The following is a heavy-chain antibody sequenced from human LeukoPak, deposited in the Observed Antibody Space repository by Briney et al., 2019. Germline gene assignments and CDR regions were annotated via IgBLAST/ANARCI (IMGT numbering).Heavy chain of an antibody. J-gene: IGHJ3*02. CDR3: AKSGGMVRGVIRAFDI. Sequence: GGSLRLSCAASGFTFSSYAMSWARQAPGKGLEWVSAISGSGGSTYYAYSVKGRFTISSDNSKHTLYLQMNSLRAEDTAVHYYAKSGGMVRGVIRAFDIWGQGTMVTVSS. CDR2: ISGSGGST. D-gene: IGHD3-10*01. CDR1: GFTFSSYA. V-gene: IGHV3-23*01.